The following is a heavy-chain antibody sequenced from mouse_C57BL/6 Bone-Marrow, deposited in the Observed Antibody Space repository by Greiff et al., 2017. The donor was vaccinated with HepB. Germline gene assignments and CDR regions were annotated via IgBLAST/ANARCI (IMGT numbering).Heavy chain of an antibody. CDR2: IRLKSDNYAT. CDR3: TGFPWFAY. Sequence: EVKVEESGGGLVQPGGSMKLSCVASGFTFSNYWMNWVRQSPEKGLEWVAQIRLKSDNYATHYAESVKGRFTISRGDSKSSVYLQMNNLRAEDTGIYYCTGFPWFAYWGQGTLVTVSA. J-gene: IGHJ3*01. V-gene: IGHV6-3*01. CDR1: GFTFSNYW.